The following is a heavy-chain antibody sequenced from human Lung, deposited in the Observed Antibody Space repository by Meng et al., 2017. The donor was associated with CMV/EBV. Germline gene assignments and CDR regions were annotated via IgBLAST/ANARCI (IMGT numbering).Heavy chain of an antibody. V-gene: IGHV1-46*01. Sequence: ASXXVSXKASGYTFTSYYMHWGRQAPGQGLGWMGIINPSGGSTSYAQKFQGRVTMTRDTSTSKVYMELSSLRSEDTAVYYCASRGYSSSWRGAFDIWGQGTXVTVSS. CDR3: ASRGYSSSWRGAFDI. J-gene: IGHJ3*02. CDR1: GYTFTSYY. D-gene: IGHD6-13*01. CDR2: INPSGGST.